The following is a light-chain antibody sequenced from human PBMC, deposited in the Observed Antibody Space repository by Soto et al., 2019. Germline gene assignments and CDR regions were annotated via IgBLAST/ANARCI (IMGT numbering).Light chain of an antibody. CDR3: QSYDSSLSGWV. V-gene: IGLV1-40*01. Sequence: QPVLTQPPSVSGAPGQRVTISCTGSSSNIGSHYDVHWYQQLPGTAPKLLIYGYTHRPSGVPDQFSGSKSGSSASLAITGLQAEDEADYHCQSYDSSLSGWVFGGGTKVTVL. CDR1: SSNIGSHYD. CDR2: GYT. J-gene: IGLJ3*02.